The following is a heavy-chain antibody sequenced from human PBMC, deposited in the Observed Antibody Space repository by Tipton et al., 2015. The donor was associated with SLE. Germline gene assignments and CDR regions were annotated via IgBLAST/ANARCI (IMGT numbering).Heavy chain of an antibody. J-gene: IGHJ4*02. D-gene: IGHD6-13*01. CDR3: AHGSSWYPSCFDY. V-gene: IGHV4-39*07. CDR2: INHSGST. CDR1: GGSISSSSYY. Sequence: TLSLTCTVSGGSISSSSYYWGWIRQPPGKGLEWIGEINHSGSTNYNPSLKSRVTISADTSKTQFSLKRSSVNAADTAVYYCAHGSSWYPSCFDYWGQGTLVTVSS.